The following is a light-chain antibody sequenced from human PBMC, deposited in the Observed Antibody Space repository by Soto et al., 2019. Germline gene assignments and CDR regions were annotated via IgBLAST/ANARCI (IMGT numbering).Light chain of an antibody. Sequence: SALTQPASVSGSPGQSITISCTGTSSDIGGYNYVSWYQQHPGKAPKLMIYGVSNRPSGVSGRFFGSKSGNTASLTISGLQPEDEADYYCNSYRSSIIPVVFGGGTKLTVL. CDR3: NSYRSSIIPVV. CDR2: GVS. CDR1: SSDIGGYNY. V-gene: IGLV2-14*01. J-gene: IGLJ2*01.